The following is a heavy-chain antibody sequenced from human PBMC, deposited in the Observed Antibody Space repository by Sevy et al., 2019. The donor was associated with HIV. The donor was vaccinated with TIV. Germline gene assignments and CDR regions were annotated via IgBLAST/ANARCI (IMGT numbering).Heavy chain of an antibody. CDR1: GYTFTHFG. CDR2: ISAYNGDT. V-gene: IGHV1-18*04. D-gene: IGHD2-15*01. J-gene: IGHJ4*02. CDR3: ARCSGGSCYSELDFDY. Sequence: ASVKVSCKASGYTFTHFGINWVRQAPGQGLEWMGWISAYNGDTNYAQKLQGRVTMTTDTSTSTAYMELRSLRSGDTAVYYCARCSGGSCYSELDFDYWGQGTLVTVSS.